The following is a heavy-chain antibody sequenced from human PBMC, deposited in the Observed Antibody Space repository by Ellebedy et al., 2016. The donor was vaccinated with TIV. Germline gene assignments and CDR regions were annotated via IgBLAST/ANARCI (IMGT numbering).Heavy chain of an antibody. V-gene: IGHV3-30-3*01. Sequence: GGSLRLSXAASGFTFSTYPMHWIRQAPGEGLEWVAVTSSDGSEEHYADSVKGRFTISRDNSKNTLYVQLNSLRTEDTAVHYCAREGDRGYFQHWGQGTLVTVSS. CDR3: AREGDRGYFQH. CDR2: TSSDGSEE. J-gene: IGHJ1*01. D-gene: IGHD3-16*01. CDR1: GFTFSTYP.